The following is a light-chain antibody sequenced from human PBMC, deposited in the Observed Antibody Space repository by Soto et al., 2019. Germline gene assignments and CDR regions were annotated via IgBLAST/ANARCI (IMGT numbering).Light chain of an antibody. CDR1: QSVASAY. Sequence: EIVLTQSPGTLSLSPGERATLSCRASQSVASAYLAWYHHKPGQPPRLLIYGASSRATGIPDRISGSGSGTDFTLTISRLEAEDFGVYYCQQYGSSRWALGQGTKVEAK. CDR2: GAS. J-gene: IGKJ1*01. CDR3: QQYGSSRWA. V-gene: IGKV3-20*01.